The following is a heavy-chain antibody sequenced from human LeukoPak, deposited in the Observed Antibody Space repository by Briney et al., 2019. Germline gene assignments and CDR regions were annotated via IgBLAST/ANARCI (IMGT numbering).Heavy chain of an antibody. Sequence: VKVSCKASGGTFSSYAISWVRQAPGQGLEWMGGIIPIFGTANYAQKFQGRVTITADESTSTAYMELSSLRSEDTAVYYCARGPSGPAAMLDYFDYWGQGTLVTVSS. D-gene: IGHD2-2*01. CDR2: IIPIFGTA. V-gene: IGHV1-69*13. J-gene: IGHJ4*02. CDR1: GGTFSSYA. CDR3: ARGPSGPAAMLDYFDY.